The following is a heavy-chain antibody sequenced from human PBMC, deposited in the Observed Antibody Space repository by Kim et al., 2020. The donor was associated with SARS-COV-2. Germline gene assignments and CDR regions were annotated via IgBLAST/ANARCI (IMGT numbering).Heavy chain of an antibody. D-gene: IGHD3-10*01. CDR2: INSDGSST. J-gene: IGHJ4*02. CDR3: ARVVLLWFGPGQLDY. V-gene: IGHV3-74*01. Sequence: GGSLRLSCAASGFTFSSYWMHWVRQAPGKGLVWVSRINSDGSSTSYADSVKGRFTISRDNAKNTLYLQMNSLRAEDTAVYYCARVVLLWFGPGQLDYWGQGTLVTVSS. CDR1: GFTFSSYW.